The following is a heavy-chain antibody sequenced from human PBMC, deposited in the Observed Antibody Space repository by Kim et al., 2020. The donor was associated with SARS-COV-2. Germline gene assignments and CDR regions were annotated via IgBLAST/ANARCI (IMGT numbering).Heavy chain of an antibody. CDR3: ARDASKYCSRTSCYSGYYYYGMDV. D-gene: IGHD2-2*01. V-gene: IGHV1-18*01. CDR1: GYTFTNYG. J-gene: IGHJ6*02. CDR2: ISLYNDKK. Sequence: ASVKVSCKASGYTFTNYGVSWVRQAPGQGLEWMGWISLYNDKKKYAQKFQGRVTLTADTSTSTAYMELRSLRSDDTAVYYCARDASKYCSRTSCYSGYYYYGMDVWGQGTTVTVSS.